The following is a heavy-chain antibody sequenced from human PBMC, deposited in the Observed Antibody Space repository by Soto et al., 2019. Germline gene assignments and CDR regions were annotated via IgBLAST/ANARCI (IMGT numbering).Heavy chain of an antibody. V-gene: IGHV1-2*02. CDR1: GYTFTGYY. CDR2: INPNSGGT. CDR3: NVDIVATNRTVYFDY. D-gene: IGHD5-12*01. Sequence: SVKVSCKASGYTFTGYYMHWVRQAPVQGLEWMGWINPNSGGTNYTQKFQGRVTMTRDTSISTAYMELSRLRSDDTAVYYCNVDIVATNRTVYFDYWGQGTLVTVSS. J-gene: IGHJ4*02.